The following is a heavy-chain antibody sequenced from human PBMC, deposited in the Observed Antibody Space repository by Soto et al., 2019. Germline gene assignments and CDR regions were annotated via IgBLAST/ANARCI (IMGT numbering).Heavy chain of an antibody. Sequence: QVQVVQSGVEVRRPGSSVKVSCKASGDTFKNCVISWVRQAPGQGLEWMGGIIPLFGTTDFAQRFQGRLTITTDESTTTAYMELSTLRSEYTATYYCAAELGFGKLSVVWGQGTTVIVSS. J-gene: IGHJ6*02. CDR1: GDTFKNCV. CDR2: IIPLFGTT. D-gene: IGHD3-10*01. CDR3: AAELGFGKLSVV. V-gene: IGHV1-69*01.